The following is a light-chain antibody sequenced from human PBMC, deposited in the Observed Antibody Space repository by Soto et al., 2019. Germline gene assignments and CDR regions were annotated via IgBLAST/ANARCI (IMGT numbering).Light chain of an antibody. CDR3: QQYGSSGT. J-gene: IGKJ1*01. Sequence: EIVLTQSPATLSLCPGERATLSCRASQSVSNNYLAWYQQKPGQAPRLLIYGASNRATGIPDRFSGSGSGTDFTLTISRLEPEDFAVYYCQQYGSSGTFGQGTKVDIK. V-gene: IGKV3-20*01. CDR1: QSVSNNY. CDR2: GAS.